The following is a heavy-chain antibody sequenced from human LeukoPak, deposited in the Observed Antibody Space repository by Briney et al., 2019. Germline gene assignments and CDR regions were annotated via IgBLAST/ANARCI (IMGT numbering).Heavy chain of an antibody. D-gene: IGHD3-22*01. CDR1: KFTFNNYW. CDR2: INTDGSNT. J-gene: IGHJ4*02. Sequence: GGSLRLSCAVSKFTFNNYWIHWVRQAPGKGLVWVSRINTDGSNTNYADSVRGRFTISRDNANNTVYLQMNSLRDEDTAVYYCRSRDSRAYFDFDYWGQGTLVTVSS. CDR3: RSRDSRAYFDFDY. V-gene: IGHV3-74*01.